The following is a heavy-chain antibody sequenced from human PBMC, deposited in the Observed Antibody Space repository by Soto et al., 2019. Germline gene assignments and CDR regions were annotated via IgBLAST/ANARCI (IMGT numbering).Heavy chain of an antibody. V-gene: IGHV3-30*18. CDR1: GFTFSSYG. D-gene: IGHD2-2*01. CDR3: AKEEVCSSTSCYSVYYYGMDV. J-gene: IGHJ6*02. Sequence: GGSLRLSCAASGFTFSSYGMHWVRQAPGKGLEWVAVISYDGSNKYYADSVKGRFTISRDNSKNTLYLQMNSLRAEDTAVYYCAKEEVCSSTSCYSVYYYGMDVWGQGTTVTVSS. CDR2: ISYDGSNK.